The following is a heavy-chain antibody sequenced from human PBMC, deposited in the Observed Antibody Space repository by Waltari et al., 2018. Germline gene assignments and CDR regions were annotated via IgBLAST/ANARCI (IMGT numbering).Heavy chain of an antibody. Sequence: QVQLQESGPGLVKPSETLSLTCTVSGGSISRYYWSWIRQPPGKGLEWIGYIYYSGSTNYNPSLKSRVTISVDTSKNQFSLKLSSVTAADTAVYYCARVGAHYYYYYYMDVWGKGTTVTVSS. V-gene: IGHV4-59*01. CDR2: IYYSGST. CDR1: GGSISRYY. J-gene: IGHJ6*03. D-gene: IGHD1-26*01. CDR3: ARVGAHYYYYYYMDV.